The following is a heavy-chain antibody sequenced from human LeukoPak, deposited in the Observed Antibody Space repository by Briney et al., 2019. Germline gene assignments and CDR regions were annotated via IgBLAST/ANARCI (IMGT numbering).Heavy chain of an antibody. CDR3: ARLQVHCGGDCYTRWFDP. V-gene: IGHV4-59*08. CDR1: GGSVSSYY. CDR2: IYYSGST. D-gene: IGHD2-21*02. J-gene: IGHJ5*02. Sequence: SETLSLTCTVSGGSVSSYYWSWIWHPPGKGLERIAYIYYSGSTKYNPSLKSRVTISLDRSKNQFSLNLRSVTAADTAVYYCARLQVHCGGDCYTRWFDPWGQGTLVTVSS.